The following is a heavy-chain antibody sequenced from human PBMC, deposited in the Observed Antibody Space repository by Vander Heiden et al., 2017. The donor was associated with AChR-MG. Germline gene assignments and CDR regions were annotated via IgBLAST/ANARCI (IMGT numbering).Heavy chain of an antibody. CDR2: ISSSSSYI. CDR1: GFPFSSYS. J-gene: IGHJ4*02. Sequence: EVQLVESGGGLVKPGGSLRLSCAASGFPFSSYSMNWVRQAPGKGLEWVSSISSSSSYIYYADSVKGRFTISRDNAKNSLYLQMNSLRAEDTAVYYCARDRGYSYEPATDYWGQGTLVTVSS. D-gene: IGHD5-18*01. V-gene: IGHV3-21*01. CDR3: ARDRGYSYEPATDY.